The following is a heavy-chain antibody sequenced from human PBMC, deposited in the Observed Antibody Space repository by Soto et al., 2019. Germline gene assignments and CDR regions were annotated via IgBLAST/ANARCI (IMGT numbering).Heavy chain of an antibody. Sequence: SETLSLTCAVYGGPFSGYYWSWIRQPPGKGLEWIGEINHSGSTNHNPSLKGRVTISVDTSKNQFSLKLSSVTAADTAVYYCARPRRSLYGSGHNWFDPWGQGTLVTVSS. CDR2: INHSGST. D-gene: IGHD3-10*01. CDR1: GGPFSGYY. J-gene: IGHJ5*02. V-gene: IGHV4-34*01. CDR3: ARPRRSLYGSGHNWFDP.